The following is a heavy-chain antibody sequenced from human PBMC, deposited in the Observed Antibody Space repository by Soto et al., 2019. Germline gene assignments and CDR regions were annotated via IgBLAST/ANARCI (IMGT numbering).Heavy chain of an antibody. V-gene: IGHV4-39*01. J-gene: IGHJ4*02. CDR1: GGSISSSSYY. CDR3: ARQGELAARDY. CDR2: IYYSGST. D-gene: IGHD1-7*01. Sequence: SETLSLTCTVSGGSISSSSYYWGWIRQPPGKGLEWIGSIYYSGSTYYNPSLKSRVTISVDTSKNQFSLKLSSVTAADTAVYYCARQGELAARDYWGQGTLVTVS.